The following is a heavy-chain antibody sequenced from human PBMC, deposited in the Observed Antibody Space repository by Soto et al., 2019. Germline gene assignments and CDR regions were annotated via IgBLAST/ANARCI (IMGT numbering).Heavy chain of an antibody. V-gene: IGHV1-58*02. CDR2: IVVGSGNT. CDR3: AANMGDYGWHYYYYYYMDV. CDR1: GFTFTSSA. Sequence: SVKVSCKASGFTFTSSAMQWVRQARGQRLEWIGWIVVGSGNTNYAQKFQERVTITRDMSTSTAYMELSSLRSEDTAVYYCAANMGDYGWHYYYYYYMDVWGKGTTVTVSS. J-gene: IGHJ6*03. D-gene: IGHD4-17*01.